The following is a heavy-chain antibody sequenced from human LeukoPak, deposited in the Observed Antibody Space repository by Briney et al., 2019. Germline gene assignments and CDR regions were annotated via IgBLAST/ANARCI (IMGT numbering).Heavy chain of an antibody. Sequence: ASVKVSCTSSGYTFTIYAMHWVRQAPGQRLEWMGWINAGNGNTKYSHEFQGRGTITRDTSTSTAYMELSSLRSEDMAVYYCATGIGDYGSYYFDYWGQGTLVTVSS. J-gene: IGHJ4*02. CDR1: GYTFTIYA. V-gene: IGHV1-3*03. CDR2: INAGNGNT. CDR3: ATGIGDYGSYYFDY. D-gene: IGHD4-17*01.